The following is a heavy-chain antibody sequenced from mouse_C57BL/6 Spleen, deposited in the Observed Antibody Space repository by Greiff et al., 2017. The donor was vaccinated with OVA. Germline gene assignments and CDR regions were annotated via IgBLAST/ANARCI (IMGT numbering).Heavy chain of an antibody. Sequence: QVQLQQSGAELVKPGASVKISCKASGYAFSSYWMNWVKQRPGKGLEWIGQIYPGDGDTNYNGKFKGKATLTADKSSSTAYMQLSSLTSEDSAVYFCARGNYGYDEGPFAYWGQGTLVTVSA. V-gene: IGHV1-80*01. CDR2: IYPGDGDT. CDR3: ARGNYGYDEGPFAY. J-gene: IGHJ3*01. D-gene: IGHD2-2*01. CDR1: GYAFSSYW.